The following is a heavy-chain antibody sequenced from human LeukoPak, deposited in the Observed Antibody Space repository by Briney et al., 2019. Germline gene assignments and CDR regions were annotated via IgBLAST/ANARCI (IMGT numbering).Heavy chain of an antibody. CDR2: INPDSGGT. J-gene: IGHJ5*02. D-gene: IGHD1/OR15-1a*01. Sequence: GASVKVSCKASEYTLTGYYMHWVRQAPGQGLEWMGWINPDSGGTNYAQKFQGRVTMTRDTSISTAYMELSRLTSDDTAVYYCARDHGLNKRWFDPWGQGTLVTVSS. CDR1: EYTLTGYY. CDR3: ARDHGLNKRWFDP. V-gene: IGHV1-2*02.